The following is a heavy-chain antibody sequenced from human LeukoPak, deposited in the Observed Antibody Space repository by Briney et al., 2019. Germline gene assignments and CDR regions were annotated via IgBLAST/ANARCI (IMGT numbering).Heavy chain of an antibody. D-gene: IGHD2-2*01. Sequence: SETLSLPCGAFGGSISSSSYYWGWIRQPPGKGLEGVGSIFYSGSSYYNPSLKSRVTISVDTSKNQFSLKLTSVTAADTAVYYCARRDCTSTTCYAGSYYFDYWGQGTLVTVSS. CDR2: IFYSGSS. J-gene: IGHJ4*02. CDR1: GGSISSSSYY. CDR3: ARRDCTSTTCYAGSYYFDY. V-gene: IGHV4-39*01.